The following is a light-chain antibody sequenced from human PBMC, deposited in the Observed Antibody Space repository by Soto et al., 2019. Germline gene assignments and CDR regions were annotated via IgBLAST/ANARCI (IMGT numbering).Light chain of an antibody. J-gene: IGKJ4*01. V-gene: IGKV3-20*01. Sequence: EIVLTQSPGTLFLSPGERATLSCRASQSVRSRYVAWYQQKPGQAPRLLIYGASSRATGIPDRFSGSGSGTDFTFPISRLEPEDLAVYYCQQYGDSPTFGGGTKVGIK. CDR1: QSVRSRY. CDR3: QQYGDSPT. CDR2: GAS.